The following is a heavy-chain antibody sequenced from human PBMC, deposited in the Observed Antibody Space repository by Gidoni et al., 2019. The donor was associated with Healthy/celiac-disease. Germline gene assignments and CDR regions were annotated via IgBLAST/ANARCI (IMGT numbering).Heavy chain of an antibody. V-gene: IGHV4-39*01. D-gene: IGHD4-17*01. CDR2: IYYSGST. CDR1: GGSISSSSYY. CDR3: ASGTTVTHYFDY. J-gene: IGHJ4*02. Sequence: QLQLQESGPGLVKPSETLSLTCTVSGGSISSSSYYWGWIRPPPGKGLEWIGSIYYSGSTYYNPSLKSRVTISVDTSKNQFSLKLSSVTAADTAVYYCASGTTVTHYFDYWGQGTLVTVSS.